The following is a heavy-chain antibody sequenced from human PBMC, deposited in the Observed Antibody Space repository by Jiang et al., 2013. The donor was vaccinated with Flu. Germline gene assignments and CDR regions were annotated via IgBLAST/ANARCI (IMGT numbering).Heavy chain of an antibody. CDR3: ARFTGSPNDSFDI. V-gene: IGHV4-59*01. CDR1: GGFMTRYY. Sequence: GSGLVKPSETLSLTCAVSGGFMTRYYWSWIRQPPGKGLEWIGYIYYSGNTNYSPSLKSRVTISVDTSKNQFSLHLTSVTAADTAVYYCARFTGSPNDSFDIWGPRDNGHRLF. J-gene: IGHJ3*02. CDR2: IYYSGNT. D-gene: IGHD1-26*01.